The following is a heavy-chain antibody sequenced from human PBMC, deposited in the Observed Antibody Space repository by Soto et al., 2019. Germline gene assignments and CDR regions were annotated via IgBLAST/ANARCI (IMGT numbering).Heavy chain of an antibody. CDR3: ARSRRGYSYGWFDP. CDR2: IYYSGST. Sequence: SETLSLTCTVSGGSISSGGYYWSWIRQHPGKGLEWIGYIYYSGSTYYNPSLKSRVTISVDTSKNQFSLKLSSVTAADTAVYYCARSRRGYSYGWFDPWGQGTLVTVSS. CDR1: GGSISSGGYY. J-gene: IGHJ5*02. D-gene: IGHD5-18*01. V-gene: IGHV4-31*03.